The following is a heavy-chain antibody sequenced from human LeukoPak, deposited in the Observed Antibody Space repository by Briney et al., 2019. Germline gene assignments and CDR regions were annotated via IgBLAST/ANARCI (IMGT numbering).Heavy chain of an antibody. CDR1: GGSISSSNYY. CDR2: IFNSGST. CDR3: ARHADYGDYLNWFDP. D-gene: IGHD4-17*01. J-gene: IGHJ5*02. V-gene: IGHV4-39*07. Sequence: SETLSLTCTVSGGSISSSNYYWGWIRQPPGKGLEWIGYIFNSGSTYYNPSLKSRVTILVDTSKNQFSLKLSSVTAADTAVYYCARHADYGDYLNWFDPWGQGTLVTVSS.